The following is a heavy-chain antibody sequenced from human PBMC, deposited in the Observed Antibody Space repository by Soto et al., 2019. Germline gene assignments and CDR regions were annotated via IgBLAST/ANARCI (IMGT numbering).Heavy chain of an antibody. D-gene: IGHD4-17*01. J-gene: IGHJ4*02. CDR1: GVSIRYNY. Sequence: SETLSLTFTVSGVSIRYNYWSWIRRVPGKGLEWIGYTFDSASTSYNPTLKSRATISGDLSKNQFSLRLTSVTAADTALYYCARGTRHDYGDADFDDWGQGTLVTVSS. CDR3: ARGTRHDYGDADFDD. CDR2: TFDSAST. V-gene: IGHV4-59*01.